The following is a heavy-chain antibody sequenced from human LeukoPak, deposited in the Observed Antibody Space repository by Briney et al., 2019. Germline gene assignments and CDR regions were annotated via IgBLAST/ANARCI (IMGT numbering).Heavy chain of an antibody. CDR2: IKGDGSAA. V-gene: IGHV3-74*01. Sequence: WGSLRLSCAAPRFTFRSSRTHWVRHAPRKGLVWVSRIKGDGSAASDADSVKGRFTISRDNAKNTLYLQMNSLRVEDMAVYYCARSDWLDPWGHGALVPVSS. CDR1: RFTFRSSR. CDR3: ARSDWLDP. J-gene: IGHJ5*02.